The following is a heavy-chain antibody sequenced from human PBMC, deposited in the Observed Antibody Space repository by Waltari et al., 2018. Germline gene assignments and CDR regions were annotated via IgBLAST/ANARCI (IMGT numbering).Heavy chain of an antibody. CDR3: AREVPRYCSSTSCYSV. V-gene: IGHV3-7*01. D-gene: IGHD2-2*01. CDR2: IKQDGSEK. J-gene: IGHJ6*02. CDR1: GFTFSSYW. Sequence: EVQLLESGGGLVQPGGSLRLSCAASGFTFSSYWMSWVRQAPGKGLEWVANIKQDGSEKYYVDSVKGRFTISRDNAKNSLYLQMNSLRAEDTAVYYCAREVPRYCSSTSCYSVWGQGTTVTVSS.